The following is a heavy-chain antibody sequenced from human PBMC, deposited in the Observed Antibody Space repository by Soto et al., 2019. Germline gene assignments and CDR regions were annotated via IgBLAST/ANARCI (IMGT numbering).Heavy chain of an antibody. J-gene: IGHJ4*02. Sequence: SETLSLTCVVSNFSISSGYYWGWIRQSPGKGLEWIASIYRSGTTSYNPSLKSRVTISVDPSKNQFSLMLTAVTAADTAVYYCARTHSGSYYSVFNYRGRGSLVTVSS. CDR1: NFSISSGYY. CDR2: IYRSGTT. D-gene: IGHD1-26*01. V-gene: IGHV4-38-2*01. CDR3: ARTHSGSYYSVFNY.